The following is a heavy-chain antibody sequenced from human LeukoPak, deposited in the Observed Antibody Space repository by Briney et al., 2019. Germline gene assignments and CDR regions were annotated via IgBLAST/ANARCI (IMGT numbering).Heavy chain of an antibody. CDR1: GFTFNHYA. V-gene: IGHV3-9*01. CDR2: ISWNSGSI. J-gene: IGHJ4*02. D-gene: IGHD2-2*01. Sequence: QPGGSLRLSCVASGFTFNHYAMTWVRQAPGKGLEWVSGISWNSGSIGYADSVKGRFTISRDNAKNSLYLQMNSLRAEDTALYYCAKDGAYGQLYYFDYWGQGTLVTVSS. CDR3: AKDGAYGQLYYFDY.